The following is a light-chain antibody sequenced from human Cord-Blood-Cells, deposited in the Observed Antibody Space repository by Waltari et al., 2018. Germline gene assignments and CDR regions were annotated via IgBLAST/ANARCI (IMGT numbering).Light chain of an antibody. CDR2: EVS. Sequence: QSALTQPASVSGSPGQSITIPCTGTSSDVGGYNYVSWYQHHPGKAPKLMIYEVSNRPAGVSNRFSGSKSGSTASLTISGLQAEDEADYYCSSYTSSSTLVFGGGTRLTVL. V-gene: IGLV2-14*01. CDR1: SSDVGGYNY. CDR3: SSYTSSSTLV. J-gene: IGLJ3*02.